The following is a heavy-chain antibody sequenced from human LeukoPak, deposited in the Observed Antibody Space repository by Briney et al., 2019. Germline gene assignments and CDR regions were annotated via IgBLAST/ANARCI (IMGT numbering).Heavy chain of an antibody. CDR3: ARDSSRRYYYGMDV. V-gene: IGHV4-31*03. Sequence: SQTLSLTCTVSGGSISSGGYYWSWIRQHPGKGLEWIGYIYYSGSTYYNPSLKSRVTISVDTSKNQFSLKLSSVTAADTAVYYCARDSSRRYYYGMDVWGQGTTVTVSS. D-gene: IGHD2-2*01. CDR1: GGSISSGGYY. J-gene: IGHJ6*02. CDR2: IYYSGST.